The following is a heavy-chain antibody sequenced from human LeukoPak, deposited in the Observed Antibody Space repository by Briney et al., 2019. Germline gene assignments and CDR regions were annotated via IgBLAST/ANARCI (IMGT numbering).Heavy chain of an antibody. CDR1: GYTFTGYY. CDR3: ARASAGYSSSWYVG. D-gene: IGHD6-13*01. Sequence: GASVKVSCKASGYTFTGYYMLWVRQAPGQGLEWMGWINPNSGGTNYAQKFQGRVTMTRDTSISTAYMELSRLRSDDTAVYYCARASAGYSSSWYVGWGQGNLVTVSS. V-gene: IGHV1-2*02. CDR2: INPNSGGT. J-gene: IGHJ4*02.